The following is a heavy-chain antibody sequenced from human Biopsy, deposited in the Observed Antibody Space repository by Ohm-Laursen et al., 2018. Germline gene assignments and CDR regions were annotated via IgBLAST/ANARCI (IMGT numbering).Heavy chain of an antibody. CDR1: GGSITADF. J-gene: IGHJ4*02. CDR2: RFHSGSP. Sequence: SETLSLTCTVSGGSITADFWTWIRQTPGERLKWIGYRFHSGSPMYNPSLKSRVTISVDTSKSQFSLTLTSVTAADTAVYYCVRLNRRGNIIFFDYWGRGTLVTVSS. CDR3: VRLNRRGNIIFFDY. D-gene: IGHD3/OR15-3a*01. V-gene: IGHV4-59*08.